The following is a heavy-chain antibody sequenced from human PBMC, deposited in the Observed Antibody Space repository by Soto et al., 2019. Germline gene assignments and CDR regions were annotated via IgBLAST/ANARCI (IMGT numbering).Heavy chain of an antibody. CDR3: ARVGRYCSGGSCYPGVLYYYYGMDV. V-gene: IGHV4-30-4*01. Sequence: SETLSLTCTVSGGSISSGDYYWSWIRQPPGKGLEWIGYIYYSGSTYYNPSLKSRVTISVDTSKNQFSLKLSSVTAADTAVYYCARVGRYCSGGSCYPGVLYYYYGMDVWGQGTTVTVS. J-gene: IGHJ6*02. D-gene: IGHD2-15*01. CDR2: IYYSGST. CDR1: GGSISSGDYY.